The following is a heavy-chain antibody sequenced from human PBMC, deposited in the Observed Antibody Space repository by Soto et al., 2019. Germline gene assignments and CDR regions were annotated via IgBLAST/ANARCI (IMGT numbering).Heavy chain of an antibody. CDR3: AKVVVGDTSHRDFDS. Sequence: KPSETLSLTCTVSGGSIANNNYFWGWVRQPPGKGLEWIGSAAYSGGTYKNPSLKSRVTVSVDTSKNQFSLKLTSVTAADTAVYYCAKVVVGDTSHRDFDSWGQVTLVTVSS. V-gene: IGHV4-39*01. D-gene: IGHD2-15*01. J-gene: IGHJ4*02. CDR2: AAYSGGT. CDR1: GGSIANNNYF.